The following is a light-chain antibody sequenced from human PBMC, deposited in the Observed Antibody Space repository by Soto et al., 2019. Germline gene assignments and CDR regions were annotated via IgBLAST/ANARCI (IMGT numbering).Light chain of an antibody. CDR1: SSNIGSNT. J-gene: IGLJ2*01. Sequence: QAVVTQPPSASGTPGQRVTISCSGSSSNIGSNTVNWYQLLPGTAPKLLIYSNNQRPSGVPDRFSGSKSGTSASLAISGLQSEDEADYYCAAWDDSLNGVVFGGGTKVTVL. V-gene: IGLV1-44*01. CDR2: SNN. CDR3: AAWDDSLNGVV.